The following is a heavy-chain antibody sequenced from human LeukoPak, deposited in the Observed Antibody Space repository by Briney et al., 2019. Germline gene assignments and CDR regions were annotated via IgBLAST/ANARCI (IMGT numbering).Heavy chain of an antibody. V-gene: IGHV3-21*01. CDR3: ASALMIFDYYGMDV. D-gene: IGHD3/OR15-3a*01. CDR1: GFTFSSYG. Sequence: GRSLRLSCAASGFTFSSYGMHWVRQAPGKGLEWVSSISSSSSYIYYADSLKGRFTISRDNAKNSLYLQMNSLGADDTAVYYCASALMIFDYYGMDVWGQGTTVTVSS. CDR2: ISSSSSYI. J-gene: IGHJ6*02.